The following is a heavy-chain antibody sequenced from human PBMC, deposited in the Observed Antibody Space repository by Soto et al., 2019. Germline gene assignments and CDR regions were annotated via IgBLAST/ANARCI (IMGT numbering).Heavy chain of an antibody. Sequence: GGSLRLSCAASGFTFDDYAMRWVRQAPGKGLEWVSGISWNSGSIGYADSVKGRFTISRDNAKNSLYLQMNSLRAEDTALYYCAKDIGVMTTVTTGYGMDVWGQGTTVTVSS. J-gene: IGHJ6*02. CDR1: GFTFDDYA. CDR2: ISWNSGSI. D-gene: IGHD4-17*01. V-gene: IGHV3-9*01. CDR3: AKDIGVMTTVTTGYGMDV.